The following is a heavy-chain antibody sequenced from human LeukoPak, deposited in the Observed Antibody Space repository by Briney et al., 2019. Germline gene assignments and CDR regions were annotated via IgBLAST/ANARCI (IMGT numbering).Heavy chain of an antibody. J-gene: IGHJ4*02. CDR1: GFTFDDYA. CDR3: AKARWEPNFDY. V-gene: IGHV3-43*02. Sequence: GGSLRLSCAASGFTFDDYAMHWVREGPGKSLEWVSLINENGDIAYYGDSVRGRFTVSRDNAKNSLYLQMNSLTTEDTALYYCAKARWEPNFDYWGQGTLVTVSS. D-gene: IGHD1-26*01. CDR2: INENGDIA.